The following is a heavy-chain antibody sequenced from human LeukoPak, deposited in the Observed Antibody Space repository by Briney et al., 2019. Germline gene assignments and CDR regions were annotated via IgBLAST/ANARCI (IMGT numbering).Heavy chain of an antibody. Sequence: PGGSLRLSCAASGFTFSSYGMHWVRQAPGKGLEWVAVISYDGSNKYYADSVKGRFTISRDNSKNTLYLQMNSLRAEDTAVYYCAEKRALGEVEYSSSYFDYWGQGTLVTVSS. J-gene: IGHJ4*02. D-gene: IGHD6-6*01. V-gene: IGHV3-30*18. CDR2: ISYDGSNK. CDR1: GFTFSSYG. CDR3: AEKRALGEVEYSSSYFDY.